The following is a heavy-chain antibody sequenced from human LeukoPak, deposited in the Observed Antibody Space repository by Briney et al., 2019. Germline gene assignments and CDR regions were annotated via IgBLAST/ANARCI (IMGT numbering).Heavy chain of an antibody. D-gene: IGHD6-13*01. Sequence: GGSLRLSCAASGFTFSSYGMHWVRQAPGKGLEYVSAISSNGGSTYYANSVKGRFTISRDNSKNTLYLQMGSLRAEDMAVYHCARRIAAAGTWYFDYWGQGTLVTVSS. J-gene: IGHJ4*02. CDR1: GFTFSSYG. V-gene: IGHV3-64*01. CDR2: ISSNGGST. CDR3: ARRIAAAGTWYFDY.